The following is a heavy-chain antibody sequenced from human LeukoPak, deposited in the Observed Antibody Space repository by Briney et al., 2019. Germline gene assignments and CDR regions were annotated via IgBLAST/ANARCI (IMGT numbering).Heavy chain of an antibody. V-gene: IGHV3-30*03. J-gene: IGHJ4*02. CDR1: GFTFSDYG. D-gene: IGHD3-22*01. CDR3: ARESYYYDSSGYQRSLPGDY. CDR2: ISYDGSNK. Sequence: GGSLRLSCAASGFTFSDYGMHWVRQAPGKGLEWVAVISYDGSNKYYADSVKGRFTISRDNSKNTLYLQMNSLRVEDTAVYYCARESYYYDSSGYQRSLPGDYWGQGTLVTVSS.